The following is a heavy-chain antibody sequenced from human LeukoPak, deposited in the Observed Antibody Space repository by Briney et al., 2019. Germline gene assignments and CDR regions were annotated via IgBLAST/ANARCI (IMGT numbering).Heavy chain of an antibody. CDR1: GGTFSSYA. D-gene: IGHD2-2*01. V-gene: IGHV1-69*05. J-gene: IGHJ5*02. CDR3: ARSAYCSSTSCHGNWFDP. Sequence: SVKVSCKASGGTFSSYAISWVRQAPGQGLEWMGGIIPIFGTANYAQKFQGRVTITTDESTSTAYMELSSLRSEDTAVYYCARSAYCSSTSCHGNWFDPWGQGTLVTVSS. CDR2: IIPIFGTA.